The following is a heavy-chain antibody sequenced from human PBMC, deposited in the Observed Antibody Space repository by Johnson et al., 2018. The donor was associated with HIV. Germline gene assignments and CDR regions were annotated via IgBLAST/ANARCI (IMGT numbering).Heavy chain of an antibody. V-gene: IGHV3-7*01. CDR2: IKQDGSEK. Sequence: VQLVESGGGVVQPGGSLRLSCAASGFTFSSYGMHWVRQAPGTGLEWVANIKQDGSEKYYVDSVKGRFTIARDNAKNSLYLQMNSLGAEDTAVYYCARLPSWRGAFDIWGQGTMVTVSS. J-gene: IGHJ3*02. CDR1: GFTFSSYG. CDR3: ARLPSWRGAFDI. D-gene: IGHD3-10*01.